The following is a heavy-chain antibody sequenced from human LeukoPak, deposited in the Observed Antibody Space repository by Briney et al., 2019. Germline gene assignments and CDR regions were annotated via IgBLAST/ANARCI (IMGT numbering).Heavy chain of an antibody. V-gene: IGHV3-48*03. J-gene: IGHJ4*02. CDR3: ARGGNTYYYDSSGYSLGY. D-gene: IGHD3-22*01. CDR2: ISSSGSTI. CDR1: GFTFSSYE. Sequence: GGSLRLSCAASGFTFSSYEMNWVRQAPGKGLEWVSYISSSGSTIYYADSVKGRFTISRDNAKNSLYLQMNSLRAEDTAVYYCARGGNTYYYDSSGYSLGYWGRGTLVTVSS.